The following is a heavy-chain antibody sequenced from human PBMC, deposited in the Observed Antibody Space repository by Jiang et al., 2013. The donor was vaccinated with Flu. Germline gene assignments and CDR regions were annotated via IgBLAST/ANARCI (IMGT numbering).Heavy chain of an antibody. CDR3: AHRQGGSALDTFDI. CDR2: IYWDDEK. D-gene: IGHD1-26*01. V-gene: IGHV2-5*02. Sequence: LIYWDDEKNYSPSLKSRLAITRDTSKNQVVLTMTNMDPVDTATYYCAHRQGGSALDTFDIWGQGTMVTVSS. J-gene: IGHJ3*02.